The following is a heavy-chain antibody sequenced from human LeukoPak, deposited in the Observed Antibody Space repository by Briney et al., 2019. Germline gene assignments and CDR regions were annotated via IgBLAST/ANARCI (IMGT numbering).Heavy chain of an antibody. CDR2: IYYTGNT. J-gene: IGHJ5*02. CDR1: GFTFNNYA. CDR3: ARDRLQLQS. D-gene: IGHD1-1*01. V-gene: IGHV4-59*01. Sequence: KPGGSLRLSCAASGFTFNNYAIHWIRQPPGKGLEWIGYIYYTGNTNYNPSLKSRVTISVDTSKNQFSLKLSSVTAADTAVYYCARDRLQLQSWGQGTLVTVSS.